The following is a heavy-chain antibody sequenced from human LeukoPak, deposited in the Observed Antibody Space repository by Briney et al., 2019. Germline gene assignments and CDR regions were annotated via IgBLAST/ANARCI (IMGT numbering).Heavy chain of an antibody. CDR1: GYTFTDHY. J-gene: IGHJ2*01. D-gene: IGHD7-27*01. Sequence: ASVKVSCXASGYTFTDHYVHWVRQTHGQGLEWMGWINPKSGDTNYAQKFQGRVTMTRDTSIVTAYMELSSLTSDDTGVYYCGVHWGSGYYFDLWGRGILVTVSS. V-gene: IGHV1-2*02. CDR2: INPKSGDT. CDR3: GVHWGSGYYFDL.